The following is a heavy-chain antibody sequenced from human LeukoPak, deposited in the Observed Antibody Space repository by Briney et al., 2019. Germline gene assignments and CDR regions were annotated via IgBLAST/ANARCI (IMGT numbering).Heavy chain of an antibody. CDR3: AKTKYDLWSRYPAPDFDY. D-gene: IGHD3-3*01. J-gene: IGHJ4*02. CDR1: GFTFSSYA. V-gene: IGHV3-23*01. CDR2: ISGSGGST. Sequence: GGSLRLSCAASGFTFSSYAMSWVRQAPGKGLEWVSAISGSGGSTYYADSVKGRFTISRDNSKNTLYLQMNSLRAEDTAVYYCAKTKYDLWSRYPAPDFDYWGQGTLVTVSS.